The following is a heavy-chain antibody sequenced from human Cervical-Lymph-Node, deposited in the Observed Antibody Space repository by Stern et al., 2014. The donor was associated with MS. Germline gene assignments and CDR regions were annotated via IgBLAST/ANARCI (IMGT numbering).Heavy chain of an antibody. Sequence: VQLQESGPGLVKPSETLSLTCIVSGDSVSSTTYYWLWIRPPPGKGLEWIGSIYNDGDTYYNPSLKSRVTISLYTSRNQFSLNMRFVTASDTAMYYCARRGTTMPLDAFDIWGQGTMVTISS. V-gene: IGHV4-39*01. CDR1: GDSVSSTTYY. J-gene: IGHJ3*02. D-gene: IGHD1-1*01. CDR3: ARRGTTMPLDAFDI. CDR2: IYNDGDT.